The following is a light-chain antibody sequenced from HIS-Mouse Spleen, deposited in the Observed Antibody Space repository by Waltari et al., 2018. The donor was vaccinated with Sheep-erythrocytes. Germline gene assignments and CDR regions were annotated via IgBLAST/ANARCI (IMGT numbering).Light chain of an antibody. CDR1: SSDVGSYNL. Sequence: QSALTQPASVSGSPGQSITISCTGTSSDVGSYNLVSWYPQHPGKTPKLMIYGGSKRPSGVFNRFSGSKSGNPASLTISGLQAEDEADYYCCSYAGSSTFHVVFGGGTKLTVL. CDR3: CSYAGSSTFHVV. J-gene: IGLJ2*01. V-gene: IGLV2-23*03. CDR2: GGS.